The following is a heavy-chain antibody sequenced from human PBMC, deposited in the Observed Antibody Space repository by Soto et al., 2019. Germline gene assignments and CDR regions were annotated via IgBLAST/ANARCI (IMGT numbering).Heavy chain of an antibody. CDR3: ARRGSGSYYDY. CDR2: ISGSGGST. Sequence: EVQLLESGGGLVQPGGSLRLSCAASGFTFSSYAMRWVRQAPGKGLEWVSAISGSGGSTYYADSVKGRFTISRDNSKNTLYLQMNSLRAEDTAKYYCARRGSGSYYDYWGQGTLVTVSS. V-gene: IGHV3-23*01. J-gene: IGHJ4*02. CDR1: GFTFSSYA. D-gene: IGHD1-26*01.